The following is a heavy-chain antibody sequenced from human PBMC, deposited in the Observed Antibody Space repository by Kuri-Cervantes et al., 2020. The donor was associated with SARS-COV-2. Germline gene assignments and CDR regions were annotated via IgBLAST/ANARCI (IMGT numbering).Heavy chain of an antibody. CDR3: ARAGAEVTSHFDY. D-gene: IGHD2-21*02. V-gene: IGHV3-30*02. Sequence: GESLKISCAASGFTFSSYAMHWVRQAPGKGLEWVAFIRYDGSNKYYADSVKGRFTISRDNSKNTLYLQMNSLRAEDTAVYYCARAGAEVTSHFDYWGQRTLVTVSS. CDR2: IRYDGSNK. J-gene: IGHJ4*02. CDR1: GFTFSSYA.